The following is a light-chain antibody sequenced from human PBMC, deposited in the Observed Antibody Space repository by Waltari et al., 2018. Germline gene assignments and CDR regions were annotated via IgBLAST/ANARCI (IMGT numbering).Light chain of an antibody. V-gene: IGKV2-30*02. CDR2: RVS. CDR1: QSLVHSDGNTH. CDR3: MQGTHWPYT. Sequence: AVRNQYPLSLPVTPGQVTSMSCHSSQSLVHSDGNTHLNWFQQRPGQSPRRLIYRVSNRDSGVPDRFSGSGSGTDFTLKISRVEAEDVGVYYCMQGTHWPYTFGQGTKLDIK. J-gene: IGKJ2*01.